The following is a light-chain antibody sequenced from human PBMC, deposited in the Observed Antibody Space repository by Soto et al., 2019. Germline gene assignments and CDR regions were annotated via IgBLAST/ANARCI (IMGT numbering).Light chain of an antibody. J-gene: IGLJ1*01. CDR2: DVS. CDR3: SSHTSSSTLYV. V-gene: IGLV2-14*01. CDR1: SSDVGGYNY. Sequence: QSALTQPASVSGSPGQSITISCTGTSSDVGGYNYVSWYQQHPGKAPKLMIYDVSNRPSGVSNRFSGSKSGNTASLTISGLQAEDEADYYCSSHTSSSTLYVFGPGTKLTVL.